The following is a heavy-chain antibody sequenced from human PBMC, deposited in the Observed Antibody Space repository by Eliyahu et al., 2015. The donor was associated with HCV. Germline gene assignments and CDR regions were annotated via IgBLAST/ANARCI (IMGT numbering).Heavy chain of an antibody. CDR1: GDSVXSNSAA. CDR2: TYCRSKWYN. CDR3: ARDRIVIVVVPAVGRLDTFYYYYGMDV. D-gene: IGHD2-2*01. J-gene: IGHJ6*02. V-gene: IGHV6-1*01. Sequence: QVQLQQSGPGLVKPSQTLSLTCAISGDSVXSNSAAWNWXRXSPXXGLEWLGRTYCRSKWYNDYAVSVKSRITINPDTSKNQFSLQLNSVTPEDTAVYYCARDRIVIVVVPAVGRLDTFYYYYGMDVWGQGTTVTVSS.